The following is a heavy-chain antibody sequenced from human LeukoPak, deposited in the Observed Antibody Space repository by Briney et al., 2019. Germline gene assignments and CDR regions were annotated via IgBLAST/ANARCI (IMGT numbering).Heavy chain of an antibody. CDR3: ARDFPYYYGSGSYYLTY. V-gene: IGHV3-33*01. CDR2: IWYDGSNK. Sequence: GGSLRLSCAASGFTFSSYGMHWVRQAPGKGLEWVAVIWYDGSNKYYADSVKGRFTISRDNSKNTLYLQMNSLRAEDTAVYYCARDFPYYYGSGSYYLTYWGQGTLVTVSS. D-gene: IGHD3-10*01. CDR1: GFTFSSYG. J-gene: IGHJ4*02.